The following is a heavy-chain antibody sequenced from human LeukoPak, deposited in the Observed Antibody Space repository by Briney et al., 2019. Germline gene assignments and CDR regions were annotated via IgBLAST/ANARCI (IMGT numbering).Heavy chain of an antibody. CDR3: AGGGIQLWNPFDY. D-gene: IGHD5-18*01. V-gene: IGHV3-66*01. Sequence: GGSLRLSCAASGFTVSSNYMSWVRQAPGKGLEWVSVIYSAGRTYYADSVKGRFTISRDNSKNTLSLQMNSLRAEDTAVYYCAGGGIQLWNPFDYWGQGTLVTVSS. CDR1: GFTVSSNY. CDR2: IYSAGRT. J-gene: IGHJ4*02.